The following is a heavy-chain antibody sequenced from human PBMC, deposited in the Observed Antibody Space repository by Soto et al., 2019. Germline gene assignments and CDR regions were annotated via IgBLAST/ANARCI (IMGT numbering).Heavy chain of an antibody. CDR3: TRDPGIGYDY. D-gene: IGHD1-26*01. CDR2: ISYGGSDK. Sequence: QVQLVESGGGVVQPGRSLRLSCAASGFTFNSYAIHWVRQAPGKGLEWVAVISYGGSDKYYADSVKGRFTVSRDNSKNTLYLLINSLRAEDTAIYYCTRDPGIGYDYWGQGTLVIVSS. CDR1: GFTFNSYA. V-gene: IGHV3-30-3*01. J-gene: IGHJ4*02.